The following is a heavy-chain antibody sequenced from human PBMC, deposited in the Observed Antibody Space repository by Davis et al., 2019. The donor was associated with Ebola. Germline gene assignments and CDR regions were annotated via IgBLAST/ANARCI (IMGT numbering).Heavy chain of an antibody. Sequence: GESLKISCAASGFTFSSYSMNWVRQAPGKGLEWVSSISSSSSYIYYADSVKGRFTVSRDRSRNTLYLQMDSLRAEDTAVYYCGRDHSYGDYVPYYYYGMDVWGQGTTVTVSS. D-gene: IGHD4-17*01. V-gene: IGHV3-21*01. CDR3: GRDHSYGDYVPYYYYGMDV. CDR1: GFTFSSYS. J-gene: IGHJ6*02. CDR2: ISSSSSYI.